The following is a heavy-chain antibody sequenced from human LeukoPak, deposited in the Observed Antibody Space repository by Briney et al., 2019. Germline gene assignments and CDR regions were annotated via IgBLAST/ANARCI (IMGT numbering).Heavy chain of an antibody. Sequence: GASVKVSCKASGYTFTSYGISWVRQAPGQGLEWMGRIIPILGIANYAQKFQGRVTITADKSTSTAYMELSSLRSEDTAVYYCASDGSSSGPYYYYGMDVWGQGTTVTVSS. J-gene: IGHJ6*02. D-gene: IGHD6-13*01. V-gene: IGHV1-69*04. CDR1: GYTFTSYG. CDR3: ASDGSSSGPYYYYGMDV. CDR2: IIPILGIA.